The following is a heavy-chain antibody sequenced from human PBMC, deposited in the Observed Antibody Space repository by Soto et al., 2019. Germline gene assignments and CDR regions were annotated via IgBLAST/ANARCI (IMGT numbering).Heavy chain of an antibody. CDR3: AKDVGSSWYVDY. CDR1: GFTFSSYA. CDR2: ISGSGGRT. J-gene: IGHJ4*02. V-gene: IGHV3-23*01. D-gene: IGHD6-13*01. Sequence: PGGSLRLSCAASGFTFSSYAMSWFRQAPGKGLEWVSAISGSGGRTYYADSVKGRFTISRDNSKNTLYLQMNSLRAEDTAVYYCAKDVGSSWYVDYWGQGTLVTVSS.